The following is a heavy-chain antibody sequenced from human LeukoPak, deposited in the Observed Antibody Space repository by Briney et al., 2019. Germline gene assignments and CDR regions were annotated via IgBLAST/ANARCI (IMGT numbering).Heavy chain of an antibody. CDR3: AKGGKWDVTPFDY. V-gene: IGHV3-23*01. Sequence: GGSLRLSCAATGFTSVNYAMSWVRQAPGKGLEWVSAISGSGGSTYYADSVKGRFTISRDNSKNTLHLQMNSLRAGDTAIYYCAKGGKWDVTPFDYWGQGTLVTVSS. D-gene: IGHD1-26*01. CDR1: GFTSVNYA. CDR2: ISGSGGST. J-gene: IGHJ4*02.